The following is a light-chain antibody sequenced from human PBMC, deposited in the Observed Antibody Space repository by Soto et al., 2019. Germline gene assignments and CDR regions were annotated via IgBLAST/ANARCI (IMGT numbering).Light chain of an antibody. J-gene: IGKJ4*01. CDR1: QSVSSSY. CDR3: QQYGSSPLT. V-gene: IGKV3-20*01. Sequence: EIVLTQSPGTLSLSPGERATLSCRASQSVSSSYLAWYQQKPGKAPRLLIYGVSSRATGIPDRFSGSGSGTDFTLTISRLEPEDFAVYYCQQYGSSPLTFGGGTKVEIK. CDR2: GVS.